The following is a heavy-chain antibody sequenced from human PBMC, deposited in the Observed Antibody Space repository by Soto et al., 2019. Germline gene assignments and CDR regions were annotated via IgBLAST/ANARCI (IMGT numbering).Heavy chain of an antibody. CDR1: GYTFTGYY. D-gene: IGHD2-2*01. CDR2: INPNSGGT. Sequence: ASVKVSCKASGYTFTGYYMHWVRQAPGQGLEWMGWINPNSGGTNYAQKFQGWVTMTRDTSISTAYMELSRLRSDDTAVYYCARGVVPAATYYYYYMDVWGKGTTVTVS. J-gene: IGHJ6*03. V-gene: IGHV1-2*04. CDR3: ARGVVPAATYYYYYMDV.